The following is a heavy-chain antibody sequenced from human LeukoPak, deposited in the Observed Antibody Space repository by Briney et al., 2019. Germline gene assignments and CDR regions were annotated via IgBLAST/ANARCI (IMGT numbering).Heavy chain of an antibody. CDR1: GFTFDDYG. J-gene: IGHJ4*02. V-gene: IGHV3-20*04. D-gene: IGHD5-12*01. CDR2: INWNGGST. Sequence: GGSLRLSCAASGFTFDDYGMSWVRQAPGKGLEWVSGINWNGGSTGYADSVKGRFTISRDNSKNTLYLQMNSLRAEDTAVYYCAKEATRIFDYWGQGTLVTVSS. CDR3: AKEATRIFDY.